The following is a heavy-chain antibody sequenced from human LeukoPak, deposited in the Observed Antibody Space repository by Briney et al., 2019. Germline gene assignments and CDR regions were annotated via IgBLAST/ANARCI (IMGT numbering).Heavy chain of an antibody. CDR2: INWNGNNV. CDR3: ARDGYFDL. V-gene: IGHV3-20*04. J-gene: IGHJ2*01. CDR1: GFTFDDYG. Sequence: PGGSLRLSCATSGFTFDDYGMNWVRQAPGKGLEWVSNINWNGNNVDYADPVKGRFTIPRDKAKNSLHLQMNSLRADDTAVYYCARDGYFDLWGRGTLVTVSS.